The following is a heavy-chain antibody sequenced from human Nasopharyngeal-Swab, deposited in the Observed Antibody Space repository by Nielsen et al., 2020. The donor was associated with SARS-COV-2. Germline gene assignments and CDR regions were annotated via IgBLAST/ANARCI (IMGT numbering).Heavy chain of an antibody. V-gene: IGHV3-7*01. J-gene: IGHJ3*02. CDR2: IKQDGSEK. D-gene: IGHD3-16*01. Sequence: GESLKISCAASGFTFGTYWMTWVRQAPGKGLEWVANIKQDGSEKYYVDSVKGRFTISRDNAKNSLELQMNSLRVEDTAVYYCGRWGKLGAFDIWGQGTMVTVSS. CDR3: GRWGKLGAFDI. CDR1: GFTFGTYW.